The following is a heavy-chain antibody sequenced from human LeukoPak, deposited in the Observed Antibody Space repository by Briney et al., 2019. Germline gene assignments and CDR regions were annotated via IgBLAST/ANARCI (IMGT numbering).Heavy chain of an antibody. J-gene: IGHJ5*02. CDR3: ARRDVLRLFDP. Sequence: SETLSLTCTVSGGSISSNSWSWIRQPPGKGLEWIGYIYYNGSTNYNPSLKSRVTISVDTSKRQFSLKLSSVTAADTAVYYCARRDVLRLFDPWGQGTLVTVSS. CDR2: IYYNGST. V-gene: IGHV4-59*12. CDR1: GGSISSNS. D-gene: IGHD3-3*01.